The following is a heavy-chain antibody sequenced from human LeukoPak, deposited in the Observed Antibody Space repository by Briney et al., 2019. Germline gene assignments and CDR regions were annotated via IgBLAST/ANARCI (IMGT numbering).Heavy chain of an antibody. D-gene: IGHD6-19*01. CDR2: ISGGGGST. CDR3: AKDIAVAGTYVFDY. J-gene: IGHJ4*02. CDR1: GFTFSTYA. Sequence: GGSLRLSCAASGFTFSTYAMSWVRQAPGKGLEWVSGISGGGGSTNYADSVKGRFTISRDSSKNTLYLQMNTSSAEDTAVYYCAKDIAVAGTYVFDYWGQGTLVTVSS. V-gene: IGHV3-23*01.